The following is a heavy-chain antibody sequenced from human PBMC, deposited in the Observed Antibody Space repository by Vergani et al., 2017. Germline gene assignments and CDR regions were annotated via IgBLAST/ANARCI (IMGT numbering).Heavy chain of an antibody. CDR2: IRSKAYGGTT. Sequence: EVQLVESGGGLVQPGRSLRLSCTASGFTFGDYAMSWFRQAPGKGLGWVGFIRSKAYGGTTEYAASVKGRFTISRDDSKSIAYLQMNSLKTEDTAVYYCTRDFRYSGYDYYYYGMDVWGQGTTVTVSS. D-gene: IGHD5-12*01. V-gene: IGHV3-49*03. J-gene: IGHJ6*02. CDR3: TRDFRYSGYDYYYYGMDV. CDR1: GFTFGDYA.